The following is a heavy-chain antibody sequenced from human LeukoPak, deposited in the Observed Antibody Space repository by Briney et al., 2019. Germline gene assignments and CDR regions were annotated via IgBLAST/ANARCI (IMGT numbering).Heavy chain of an antibody. Sequence: PGGSLRLPCAASGFTFDDYGMSWVRHAPGKGLEWVSGINWNGGSTGYADSVKGRFTISRDNAKNSLYLQMNSLRAEDTALYYCARALSSSSPNWFDPWGQGTLVTVSS. CDR3: ARALSSSSPNWFDP. V-gene: IGHV3-20*04. J-gene: IGHJ5*02. CDR2: INWNGGST. D-gene: IGHD6-6*01. CDR1: GFTFDDYG.